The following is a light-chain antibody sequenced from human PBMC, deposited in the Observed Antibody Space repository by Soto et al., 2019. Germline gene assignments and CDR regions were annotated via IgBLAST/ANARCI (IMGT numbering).Light chain of an antibody. V-gene: IGLV1-44*01. CDR2: SSN. CDR3: AAWDGSLNGYV. CDR1: SSNIGTNT. J-gene: IGLJ1*01. Sequence: QSVLTQPPSASGTPGQRVTISCSGSSSNIGTNTVNWYQQLPGTAPKLLIYSSNQRPSGVPDRFSGSMSGTSASLAISGLQSEDEADYYCAAWDGSLNGYVFGTGTQLTVL.